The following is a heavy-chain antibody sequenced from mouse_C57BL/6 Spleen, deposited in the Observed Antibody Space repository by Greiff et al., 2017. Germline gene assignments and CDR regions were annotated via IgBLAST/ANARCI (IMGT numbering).Heavy chain of an antibody. Sequence: EVQLQQSGAELVKPGASVKLSCTASGFNITDYYMHWVKQRTEQGLEWIGRIDPEGGETKYAPKFQGKATITADTSSNTAYLQHSSLTSEDTTVYYCDSTVNYSAVEELDYWGQGTTLTVSS. J-gene: IGHJ2*01. D-gene: IGHD1-1*01. CDR1: GFNITDYY. CDR3: DSTVNYSAVEELDY. V-gene: IGHV14-2*01. CDR2: IDPEGGET.